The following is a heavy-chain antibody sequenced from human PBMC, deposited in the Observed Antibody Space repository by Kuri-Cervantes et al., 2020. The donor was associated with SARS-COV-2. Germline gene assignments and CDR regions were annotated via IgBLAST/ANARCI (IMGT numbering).Heavy chain of an antibody. CDR2: ISGSGGST. V-gene: IGHV3-23*01. Sequence: GESLKISCAASGFTFSSYAMSWVRQAPGKGLEWVSAISGSGGSTYYADSVKGRFTISRDNSKNTLYLQMNNLRGDDTAVYCCARGGPYYGSGSYFNVTSYWGRGTLVTVSS. CDR1: GFTFSSYA. J-gene: IGHJ4*02. D-gene: IGHD3-10*01. CDR3: ARGGPYYGSGSYFNVTSY.